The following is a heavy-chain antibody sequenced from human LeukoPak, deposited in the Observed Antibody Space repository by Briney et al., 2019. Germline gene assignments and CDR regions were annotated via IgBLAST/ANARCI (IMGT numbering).Heavy chain of an antibody. CDR1: GGSISSSNYY. CDR2: IYYSGST. CDR3: ARQGCGSYYCGYFDH. V-gene: IGHV4-39*01. D-gene: IGHD1-26*01. Sequence: SETLSLTCTVSGGSISSSNYYWGWIRQPPGKGLEWIGNIYYSGSTNYNPSLKSRVTISVDTSKNQFSLRLSSVTAADTAVYYCARQGCGSYYCGYFDHWGQGTLVTVSS. J-gene: IGHJ4*02.